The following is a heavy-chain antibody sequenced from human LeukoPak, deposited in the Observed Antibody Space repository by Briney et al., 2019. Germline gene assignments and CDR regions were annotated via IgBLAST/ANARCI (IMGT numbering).Heavy chain of an antibody. Sequence: GGSLRLSCAASGFTFDDYGMSWVRQAPGKGLEWVSGINWNGGSTGYADSVKGRFTISRDNAKNSLYLQMNSLRAEDTALYYCARGDGYTIMYYFDYWGQGTLVTVSS. V-gene: IGHV3-20*04. CDR3: ARGDGYTIMYYFDY. D-gene: IGHD5-24*01. CDR2: INWNGGST. J-gene: IGHJ4*02. CDR1: GFTFDDYG.